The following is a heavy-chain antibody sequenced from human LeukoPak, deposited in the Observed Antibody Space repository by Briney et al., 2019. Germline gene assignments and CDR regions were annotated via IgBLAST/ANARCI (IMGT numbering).Heavy chain of an antibody. CDR1: GGSISSYY. V-gene: IGHV4-59*01. CDR3: AGVYYYDSSGYLRFDY. CDR2: IYYSGST. D-gene: IGHD3-22*01. Sequence: SETLSLTCTVSGGSISSYYWSWIRQPPGKGLEWIGYIYYSGSTNYNPSLKSRVTISVDTSKNQFSLKLSSVTAADTAVYYCAGVYYYDSSGYLRFDYWGQETLVTVSS. J-gene: IGHJ4*02.